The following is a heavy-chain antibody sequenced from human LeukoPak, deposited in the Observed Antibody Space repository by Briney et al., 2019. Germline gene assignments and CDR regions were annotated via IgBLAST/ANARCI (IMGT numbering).Heavy chain of an antibody. Sequence: GGSLRLSCAASGFTFSSYAMRWVRQAPGKGGEWVSAISGSGGSTYYADSVKGRFTISRDNSKNTLYLQMNSLRAEDTAVYYCAKVSPYSSSWPFDYWGQGTLVTVSS. CDR1: GFTFSSYA. V-gene: IGHV3-23*01. J-gene: IGHJ4*02. CDR2: ISGSGGST. D-gene: IGHD6-13*01. CDR3: AKVSPYSSSWPFDY.